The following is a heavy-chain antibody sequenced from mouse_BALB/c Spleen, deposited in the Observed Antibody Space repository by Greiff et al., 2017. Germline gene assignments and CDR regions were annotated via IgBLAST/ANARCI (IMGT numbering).Heavy chain of an antibody. CDR1: GYTFTDYN. J-gene: IGHJ2*01. CDR3: ARAGDYFDY. D-gene: IGHD1-1*02. V-gene: IGHV1-18*01. Sequence: VQLKQSGPELVKPGASVKIPCKASGYTFTDYNMDWVKQSHGKSLEWIGDINPNNGGTNYNQKFKGKATLTVDKSSSTAYMELRSLTSEDTAVYYCARAGDYFDYWGQGTTLTVSS. CDR2: INPNNGGT.